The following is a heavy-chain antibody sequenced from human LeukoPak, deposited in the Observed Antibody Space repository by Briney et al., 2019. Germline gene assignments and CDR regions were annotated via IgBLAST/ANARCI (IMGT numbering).Heavy chain of an antibody. CDR2: IYYSGST. CDR3: ARKGSGRSSDY. Sequence: PSDTLSLTCTVSGGSIISSSYSWGWIRQPPGKGLEWIGSIYYSGSTFYNPSLKSRVTISVDTSKNQFSLKLSTVTAADTAVYYCARKGSGRSSDYWGQGTLVTVSS. CDR1: GGSIISSSYS. D-gene: IGHD1-26*01. V-gene: IGHV4-39*01. J-gene: IGHJ4*02.